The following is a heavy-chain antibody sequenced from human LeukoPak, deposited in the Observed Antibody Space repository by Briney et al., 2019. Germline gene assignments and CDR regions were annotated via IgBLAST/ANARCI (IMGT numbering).Heavy chain of an antibody. Sequence: SETLSLTCTVSGGSISSGGYYWSWVRQHPGKGLEWIGYIYYSGSTYYNPSLKSRVTISVDTSKNQFSLKLSSVTAADTAVYYWAGRQLNPGVYFDYWGQGTLVTVSS. V-gene: IGHV4-31*03. J-gene: IGHJ4*02. CDR1: GGSISSGGYY. CDR2: IYYSGST. D-gene: IGHD2-2*01. CDR3: AGRQLNPGVYFDY.